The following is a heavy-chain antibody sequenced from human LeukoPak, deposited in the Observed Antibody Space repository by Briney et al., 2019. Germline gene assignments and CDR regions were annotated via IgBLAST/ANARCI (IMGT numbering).Heavy chain of an antibody. CDR3: ARADTAWGLRSYFDC. D-gene: IGHD7-27*01. Sequence: GGSLRLSCAASGFTFSTYEMNWVRQAPGKGLEWVSYISSGGTIYHADSVTCRFTISRDNAKKSLYLQMNRLGAEDTAVYYCARADTAWGLRSYFDCWGQGTLVTVSS. CDR2: ISSGGTI. CDR1: GFTFSTYE. V-gene: IGHV3-48*03. J-gene: IGHJ4*02.